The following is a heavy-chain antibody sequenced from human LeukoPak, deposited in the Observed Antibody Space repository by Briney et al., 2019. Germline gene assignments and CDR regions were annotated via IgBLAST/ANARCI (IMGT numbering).Heavy chain of an antibody. Sequence: LSETLSLTCTVSGYSISGGYYWGWIRQPPGKGLEWIGSIYHSGSTYYNPSLKSRVTISVDTSKNQFSLKLSSVTAADTAVYYCARALSVSSFDYWGQGTLVTVSS. J-gene: IGHJ4*02. CDR3: ARALSVSSFDY. CDR2: IYHSGST. CDR1: GYSISGGYY. V-gene: IGHV4-38-2*02.